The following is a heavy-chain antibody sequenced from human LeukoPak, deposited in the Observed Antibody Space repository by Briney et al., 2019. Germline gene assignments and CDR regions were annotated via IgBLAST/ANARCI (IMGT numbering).Heavy chain of an antibody. CDR1: GGSFSGYY. V-gene: IGHV4-34*01. D-gene: IGHD3-9*01. CDR3: ARLEYDILTGYPYYFDY. Sequence: PSETLSLTCAVYGGSFSGYYWSWIRQPPGKGLEWIGEINHSGSTNHNPSLKSRVTISVDTSKNQFSLKLSSVTAADTAVYYCARLEYDILTGYPYYFDYWGQGTLVTVSS. J-gene: IGHJ4*02. CDR2: INHSGST.